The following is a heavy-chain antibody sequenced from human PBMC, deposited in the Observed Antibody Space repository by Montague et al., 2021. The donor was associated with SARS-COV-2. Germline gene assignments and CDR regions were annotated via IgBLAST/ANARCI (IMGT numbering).Heavy chain of an antibody. CDR1: GGSVSSGSYY. CDR2: MYYSGST. V-gene: IGHV4-61*01. Sequence: SETLSLTCTVSGGSVSSGSYYWSWIRQPPGKGLEWIGYMYYSGSTKYNPPLKSRVTISVDTSKNQFSLKLSSVTAADTAVYYCARDQTHYDFWSAYHPRAFDXWGQGTMVTVSS. CDR3: ARDQTHYDFWSAYHPRAFDX. D-gene: IGHD3-3*01. J-gene: IGHJ3*02.